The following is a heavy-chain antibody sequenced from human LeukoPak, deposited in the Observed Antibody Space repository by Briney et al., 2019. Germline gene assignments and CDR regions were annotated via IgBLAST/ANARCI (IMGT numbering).Heavy chain of an antibody. V-gene: IGHV3-21*01. CDR3: ARDFVNPYLDY. CDR2: ISSSSSYI. Sequence: GGSRRPSCEPSGLPLGGYGMNWVGKAPGKGLEWVSSISSSSSYIYYADSVKGRFTISRDNAKNSLYLQMNSLRAEDTAVYYCARDFVNPYLDYWGQGTLVTVSS. J-gene: IGHJ4*02. D-gene: IGHD3-3*01. CDR1: GLPLGGYG.